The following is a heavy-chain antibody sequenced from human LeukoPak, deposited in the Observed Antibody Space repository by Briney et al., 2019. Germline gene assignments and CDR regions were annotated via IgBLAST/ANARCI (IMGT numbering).Heavy chain of an antibody. Sequence: SETLSLTCSVSGDSISRRSYHWTWIRQSPGEGLEWIGNIYNSGSTYYKPSLKSRVTIYVDTSKNQFSLKLSSVTAADTAVYYCASVPLRRGGLLVLNALSSWGQGTLVTVSS. D-gene: IGHD2-15*01. CDR3: ASVPLRRGGLLVLNALSS. J-gene: IGHJ5*02. V-gene: IGHV4-39*01. CDR2: IYNSGST. CDR1: GDSISRRSYH.